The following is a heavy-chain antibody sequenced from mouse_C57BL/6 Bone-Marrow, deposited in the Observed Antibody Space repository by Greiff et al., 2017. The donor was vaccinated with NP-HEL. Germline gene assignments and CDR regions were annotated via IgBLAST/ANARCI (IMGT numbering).Heavy chain of an antibody. CDR2: ISNLVYSI. CDR3: ARRAQAKDYAMDY. J-gene: IGHJ4*01. CDR1: GFTFSDYG. D-gene: IGHD3-2*02. V-gene: IGHV5-15*04. Sequence: KVVESGGGLVQPGGSLKLSCAASGFTFSDYGMAWVRQAPRKGPEWVAFISNLVYSIYYADTVTGRFTISRENAKNTLYLEMSSLRSEDTAMYYCARRAQAKDYAMDYWGQGTSVTVSS.